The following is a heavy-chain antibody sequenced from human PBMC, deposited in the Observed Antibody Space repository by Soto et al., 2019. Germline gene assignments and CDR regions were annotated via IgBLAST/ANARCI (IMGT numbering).Heavy chain of an antibody. V-gene: IGHV6-1*01. CDR3: AGAADLNFDY. Sequence: QVQLQQSGPGLVKPSQTLSLTCAISGDSVSSNSAAWNWIRQSPSRGLEWLGRTYYRSKWYYNYPVSVNSRITITPDTSKTPFSLQLNSVTPEDTAVYYCAGAADLNFDYWGQGTLVTVSS. J-gene: IGHJ4*02. CDR2: TYYRSKWYY. D-gene: IGHD6-13*01. CDR1: GDSVSSNSAA.